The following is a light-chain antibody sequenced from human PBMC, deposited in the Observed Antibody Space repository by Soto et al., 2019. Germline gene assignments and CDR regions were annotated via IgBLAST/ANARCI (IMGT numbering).Light chain of an antibody. Sequence: QSALTQPPSASGSPGQSVTISCTGTSSDVGGYNYVSWYQQHPGKAPKLMIYEVSKRPSGVSDRFSGSKSGNTASLTVSGLQAEDEADYYCSSYAGSNNLVFGGGTQLTVL. CDR3: SSYAGSNNLV. J-gene: IGLJ2*01. V-gene: IGLV2-8*01. CDR2: EVS. CDR1: SSDVGGYNY.